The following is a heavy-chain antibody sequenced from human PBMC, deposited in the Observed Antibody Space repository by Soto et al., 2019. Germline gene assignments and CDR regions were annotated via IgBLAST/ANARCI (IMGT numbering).Heavy chain of an antibody. V-gene: IGHV1-3*01. D-gene: IGHD3-22*01. CDR1: GYSSTSYA. CDR3: ARLGGFSGYGSLGF. CDR2: INAGKGNT. Sequence: QVQLVQSGAEVKKPGASVKFSCKASGYSSTSYAMYWVRQAPGQRLGWMGWINAGKGNTNYSQKFQGRVTITRDTSASNAYMELSSLRSEATAVYYWARLGGFSGYGSLGFWGQGTLVTVSS. J-gene: IGHJ4*02.